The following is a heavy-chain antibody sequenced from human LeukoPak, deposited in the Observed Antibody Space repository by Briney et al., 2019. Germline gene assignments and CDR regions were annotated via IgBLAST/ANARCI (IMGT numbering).Heavy chain of an antibody. CDR1: GFTFSNYA. CDR3: ARRGVGAWFGLDY. V-gene: IGHV3-30*04. D-gene: IGHD3-10*01. J-gene: IGHJ4*02. Sequence: GGSLRLSCAASGFTFSNYAMHWVRQAPGKGLEWVAVISFDGSNKYYADSVKGRFTISRDNSKTTLYLQMNSLRSEDTAVYSCARRGVGAWFGLDYWGQGTLVTLSS. CDR2: ISFDGSNK.